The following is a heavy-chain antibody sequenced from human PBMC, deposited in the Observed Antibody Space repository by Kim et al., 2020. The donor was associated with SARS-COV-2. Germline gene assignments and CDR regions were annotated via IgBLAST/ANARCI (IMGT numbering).Heavy chain of an antibody. V-gene: IGHV3-30*18. CDR3: AKEGCSSTSCYYYYMDV. J-gene: IGHJ6*03. CDR1: GFTFSSYG. D-gene: IGHD2-2*01. CDR2: ISYDGSNK. Sequence: GGSLRLSCAASGFTFSSYGMHWVRQAPGKGLEWVAVISYDGSNKYYADSVKGRFTISRDNSKNTLYLQMNSLRAEDTAVYYCAKEGCSSTSCYYYYMDV.